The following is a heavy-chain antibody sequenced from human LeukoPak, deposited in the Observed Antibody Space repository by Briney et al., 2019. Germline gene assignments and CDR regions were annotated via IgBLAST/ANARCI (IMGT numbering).Heavy chain of an antibody. V-gene: IGHV3-33*08. J-gene: IGHJ4*02. CDR3: ARDIGMVRGVIITNHFDY. Sequence: PGGSLRLSCAASGFTFRSYGMHWVRQAPGKGLEWVAVIWYDGSNKHYADSVKGRFTISRDNSKNTLYLQMNSLRAEDTAVYYCARDIGMVRGVIITNHFDYWGQGTPVTVSS. CDR2: IWYDGSNK. D-gene: IGHD3-10*01. CDR1: GFTFRSYG.